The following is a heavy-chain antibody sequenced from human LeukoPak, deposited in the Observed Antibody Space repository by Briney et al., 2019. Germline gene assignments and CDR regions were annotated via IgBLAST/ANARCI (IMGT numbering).Heavy chain of an antibody. CDR2: ISYSGST. J-gene: IGHJ4*02. CDR1: GGSISSDY. CDR3: ARQASCDSTNCYPFDY. V-gene: IGHV4-59*08. Sequence: SETLSLTCTVSGGSISSDYWSWIRQPPGKGLEWIGWISYSGSTTYNPSLETRVTISVDTSKNQFSLKLSSVTAADTAVYYCARQASCDSTNCYPFDYWGQGTLVTVSS. D-gene: IGHD2-2*01.